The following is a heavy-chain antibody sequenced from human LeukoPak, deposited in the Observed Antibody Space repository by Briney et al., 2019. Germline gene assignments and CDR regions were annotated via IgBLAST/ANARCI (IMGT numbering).Heavy chain of an antibody. CDR1: GFTFSSCW. J-gene: IGHJ4*02. CDR2: IKQDGSEK. CDR3: ARDLKFWYSGSYFDY. V-gene: IGHV3-7*01. Sequence: PGGSLRLSCAASGFTFSSCWMSWVRQAPGKGLEWVANIKQDGSEKYYVDSVKGRFTISRDNAKNSLYLQMNSLRAEDTAVYYCARDLKFWYSGSYFDYWGQGTLVTVSS. D-gene: IGHD1-26*01.